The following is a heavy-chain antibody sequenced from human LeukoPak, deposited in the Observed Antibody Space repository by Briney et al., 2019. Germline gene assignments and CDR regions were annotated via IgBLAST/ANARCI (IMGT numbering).Heavy chain of an antibody. Sequence: GGSLRLSCAASGFTFSSYSMNWVRQAPGKGLEWVSSISSSSSYIYYADSVKGRFTISRDNAKNTVYLQINSLRDEDTAVYYCARICSSTDCLIPDWGQGTLVTVSS. CDR3: ARICSSTDCLIPD. V-gene: IGHV3-21*01. D-gene: IGHD2-2*01. CDR1: GFTFSSYS. CDR2: ISSSSSYI. J-gene: IGHJ4*02.